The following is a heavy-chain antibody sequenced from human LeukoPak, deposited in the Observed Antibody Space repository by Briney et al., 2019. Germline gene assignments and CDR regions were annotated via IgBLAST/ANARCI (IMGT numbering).Heavy chain of an antibody. V-gene: IGHV1-46*01. Sequence: EASVKVSCKASGYTFTTYYMHWVRQAPGQGLEWMGIINPSGGSTSYAQKFQGRVTMTRDTSTSTVYMELSSLRSEDTAVYYCAKSIWYDSSGYYTTDAFDIWGQGTMVTVSS. J-gene: IGHJ3*02. CDR2: INPSGGST. D-gene: IGHD3-22*01. CDR3: AKSIWYDSSGYYTTDAFDI. CDR1: GYTFTTYY.